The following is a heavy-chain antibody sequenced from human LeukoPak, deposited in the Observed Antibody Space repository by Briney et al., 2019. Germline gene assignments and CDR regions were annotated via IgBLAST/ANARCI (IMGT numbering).Heavy chain of an antibody. D-gene: IGHD3-22*01. CDR1: GGTFSSYA. Sequence: SVKVSCKASGGTFSSYAISWVRQAPGQGLEWMGGIIPIFGTANYAQKFQGRVTITADESTSTAYMELSSLRSEDTAVYYCAKGGDYYDSSGYSFDYWGQGTLVTVSS. J-gene: IGHJ4*02. V-gene: IGHV1-69*01. CDR2: IIPIFGTA. CDR3: AKGGDYYDSSGYSFDY.